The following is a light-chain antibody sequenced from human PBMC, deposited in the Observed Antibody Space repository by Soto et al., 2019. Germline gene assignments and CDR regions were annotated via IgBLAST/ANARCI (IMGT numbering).Light chain of an antibody. CDR3: TSYVGNDIWV. CDR2: EVT. V-gene: IGLV2-8*01. Sequence: QSALTQPPSASGSPGQSVTISCTGTSSDVGAYTDVSWYQQYPGKAPKLMIYEVTKRPSGVPDRFSGSKSGNTASLTVSGLQAEDEADYYCTSYVGNDIWVFGGGTKLTVL. J-gene: IGLJ3*02. CDR1: SSDVGAYTD.